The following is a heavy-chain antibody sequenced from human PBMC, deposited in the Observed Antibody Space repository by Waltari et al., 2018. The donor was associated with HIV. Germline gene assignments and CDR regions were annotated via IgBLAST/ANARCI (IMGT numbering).Heavy chain of an antibody. CDR3: AKEGWELLQFGYYFDY. CDR2: ISFDGRNE. CDR1: GFTFRNFG. Sequence: QVQLVESGGGVVQPGTSLRLSCAASGFTFRNFGLPWVRQAPGKGLDWVAVISFDGRNEYYADSVKGRFTISRDNSKNTVYLQMNSLRADDTAVYYCAKEGWELLQFGYYFDYWGQGTLVTVSS. D-gene: IGHD1-26*01. J-gene: IGHJ4*02. V-gene: IGHV3-30*18.